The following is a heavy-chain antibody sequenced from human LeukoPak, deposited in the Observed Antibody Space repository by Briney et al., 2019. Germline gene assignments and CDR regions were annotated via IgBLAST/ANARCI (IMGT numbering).Heavy chain of an antibody. J-gene: IGHJ6*02. V-gene: IGHV3-9*01. D-gene: IGHD2-15*01. CDR1: GFTFDDYA. Sequence: GRSLRLSCAASGFTFDDYAMHWVRQAPGKGLEWVSGISWNSGSIGYADSVKGRFTISRDNAKNSLYLQMNSLRAEDTALYYCAKGISGGDGMDVWGQGTTVTVSS. CDR3: AKGISGGDGMDV. CDR2: ISWNSGSI.